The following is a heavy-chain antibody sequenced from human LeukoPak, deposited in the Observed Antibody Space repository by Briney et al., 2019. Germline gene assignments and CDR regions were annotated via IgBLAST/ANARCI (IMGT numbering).Heavy chain of an antibody. D-gene: IGHD3-9*01. CDR2: IIPNSGGT. CDR3: ARRYHDILTGYRAENWFAP. CDR1: GYTFTDHY. V-gene: IGHV1-2*02. J-gene: IGHJ5*02. Sequence: ASVKVSCKASGYTFTDHYMHWLRQTPGQGLEWMGWIIPNSGGTEYAQKFQGRVTMTRDTSISTFYMELTRLTSDDTAVYYCARRYHDILTGYRAENWFAPWGQGTLVTVSA.